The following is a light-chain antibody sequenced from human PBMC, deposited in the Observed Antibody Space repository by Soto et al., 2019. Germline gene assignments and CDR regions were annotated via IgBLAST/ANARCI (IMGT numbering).Light chain of an antibody. CDR3: QQYDHLSLT. Sequence: DIQMSLSPSSLSAYVGDRVTITCQASQDITNSLNWYQQKPGKAPNLLIFDASNLDAGVPSRFSGSGSGTYFTFTIHSLQPEDVATYYCQQYDHLSLTFGGGTKVDIK. CDR1: QDITNS. J-gene: IGKJ4*01. CDR2: DAS. V-gene: IGKV1-33*01.